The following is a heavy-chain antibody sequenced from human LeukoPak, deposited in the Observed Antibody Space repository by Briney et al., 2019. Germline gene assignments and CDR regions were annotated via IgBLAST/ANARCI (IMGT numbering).Heavy chain of an antibody. J-gene: IGHJ4*02. Sequence: PGGSLRLSCATSGFTFSGSAMHWVRQASGEGLEWIGRIRSKANNYATVYAASVKGGFIISRDDSKNTAYLQMNSLKTEDTAVYYCTRHAAGGDTGGYPSDYWGQGTLVTVSS. V-gene: IGHV3-73*01. CDR2: IRSKANNYAT. CDR3: TRHAAGGDTGGYPSDY. CDR1: GFTFSGSA. D-gene: IGHD2-8*02.